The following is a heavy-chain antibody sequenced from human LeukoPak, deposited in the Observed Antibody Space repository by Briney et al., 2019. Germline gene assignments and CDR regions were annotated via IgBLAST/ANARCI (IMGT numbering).Heavy chain of an antibody. CDR3: AKGGPTVATPFDY. Sequence: GRSLRLSCAASGFTFSSFGMHWVRQAPGKGLEWVAVIWYDGRNKYYADSVKGRFTISRDNSKNTLFLQMNSLRADDTAVYYCAKGGPTVATPFDYWGQGTLVTVSS. J-gene: IGHJ4*02. D-gene: IGHD4-23*01. V-gene: IGHV3-33*06. CDR2: IWYDGRNK. CDR1: GFTFSSFG.